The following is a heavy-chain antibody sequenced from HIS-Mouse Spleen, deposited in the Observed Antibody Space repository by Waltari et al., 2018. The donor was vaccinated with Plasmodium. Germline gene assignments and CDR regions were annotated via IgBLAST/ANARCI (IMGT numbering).Heavy chain of an antibody. CDR1: GFTFSSHW. J-gene: IGHJ4*02. Sequence: EVQLVESGGGLVQPGGSLRRSCAASGFTFSSHWMHWVRQAPGKGLVWVSRINRDGSSTSYADSVKGRFTISRDNAKNTLYLQMNSLRAEDTAVYYCARDKPSNYGYFDYWGQGTLVTVSS. V-gene: IGHV3-74*01. CDR3: ARDKPSNYGYFDY. D-gene: IGHD4-4*01. CDR2: INRDGSST.